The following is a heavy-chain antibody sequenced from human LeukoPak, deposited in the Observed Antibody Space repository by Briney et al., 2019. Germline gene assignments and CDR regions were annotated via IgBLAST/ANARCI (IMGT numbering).Heavy chain of an antibody. J-gene: IGHJ4*02. CDR1: GYTFTSYG. Sequence: ASVKVSCKASGYTFTSYGISWVRQAPGQGLEWMGWISAYNGNTNYAQKLQGRVTMTTDTSTSTAHMELRSLRSDDTAVYYCARDYMTFVVVPAAGGSDYWGQGTLVTVSS. CDR2: ISAYNGNT. CDR3: ARDYMTFVVVPAAGGSDY. V-gene: IGHV1-18*04. D-gene: IGHD2-2*01.